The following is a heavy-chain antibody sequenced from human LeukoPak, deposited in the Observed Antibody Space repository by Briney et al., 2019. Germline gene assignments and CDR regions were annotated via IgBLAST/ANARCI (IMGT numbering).Heavy chain of an antibody. CDR2: ISGSGGST. D-gene: IGHD2-21*02. CDR1: GFTFSSYA. V-gene: IGHV3-23*01. Sequence: PGGSLRLSCAASGFTFSSYAMSWVRQAPGKGVEWVSAISGSGGSTYYADSVKGRFTISRDNSKNTLYLQMNSLRAEDTAVYYCAKEGLVVTATPLRFHPWRAETLVTVSS. J-gene: IGHJ5*02. CDR3: AKEGLVVTATPLRFHP.